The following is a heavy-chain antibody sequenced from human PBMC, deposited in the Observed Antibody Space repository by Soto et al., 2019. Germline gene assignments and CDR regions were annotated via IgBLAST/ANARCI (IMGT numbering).Heavy chain of an antibody. V-gene: IGHV5-51*01. CDR2: TYPGDSDT. J-gene: IGHJ4*02. CDR1: GYSFTSYW. D-gene: IGHD6-13*01. CDR3: ARLQAAAGDNDLTFDY. Sequence: GESLKISCKGSGYSFTSYWIGWVRQMPGKGLECMGITYPGDSDTRYSPSFQGQVTISADKSISTAYLQWSSLKASDTAMYYCARLQAAAGDNDLTFDYWGQGTLVTVS.